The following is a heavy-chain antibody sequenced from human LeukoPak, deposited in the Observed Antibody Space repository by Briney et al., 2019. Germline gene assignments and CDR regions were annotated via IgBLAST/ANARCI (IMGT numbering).Heavy chain of an antibody. J-gene: IGHJ4*02. CDR1: GYSISSGYY. CDR3: ARSNYGYPDY. Sequence: SETQSLTCAVSGYSISSGYYWGWIRQPPGKGLEWIGSIYHSGSTYYNPSLKSRVTISVDTSKNQFSLKLSSLTAADTAVYYCARSNYGYPDYWGQGTLVTVSS. V-gene: IGHV4-38-2*01. D-gene: IGHD5-18*01. CDR2: IYHSGST.